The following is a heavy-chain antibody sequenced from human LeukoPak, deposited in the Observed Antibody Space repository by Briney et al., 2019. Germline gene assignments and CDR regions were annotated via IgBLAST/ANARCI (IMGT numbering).Heavy chain of an antibody. D-gene: IGHD2-2*01. V-gene: IGHV3-21*01. Sequence: GGSLRLSCEASGFTFSSYSMNWVRQAPGKALEWVSSITYSSGHIYYADSVKGRFTVSRDNTRNSLYLQMNSLRAEDTAVYYCARDPYCGSSSCYWGPYYYYMDVWGKGTTVTVSS. CDR3: ARDPYCGSSSCYWGPYYYYMDV. J-gene: IGHJ6*03. CDR2: ITYSSGHI. CDR1: GFTFSSYS.